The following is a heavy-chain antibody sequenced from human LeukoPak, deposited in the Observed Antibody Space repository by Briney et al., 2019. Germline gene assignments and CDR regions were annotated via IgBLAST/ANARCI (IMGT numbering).Heavy chain of an antibody. CDR1: GFTFEDYA. J-gene: IGHJ5*02. CDR2: IRGDGGST. CDR3: AKDIAGCCSGGSCYSAYPGWFDP. V-gene: IGHV3-43*02. D-gene: IGHD2-15*01. Sequence: GGSLRLSCAASGFTFEDYAMHWVRQAPGKGLEWVSLIRGDGGSTYYADSVKGRFTISRDNSKNSLYLQMNSLRAEDTALYYCAKDIAGCCSGGSCYSAYPGWFDPWGQGTLVTVSS.